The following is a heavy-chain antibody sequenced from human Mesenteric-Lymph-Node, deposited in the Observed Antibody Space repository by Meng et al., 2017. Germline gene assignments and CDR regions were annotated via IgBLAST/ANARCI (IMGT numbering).Heavy chain of an antibody. Sequence: SETLSLTCTVSGGSVSSDGYYWSWIRQHPGKGLEWIGYIYYSGSTHYNPSLKSRLTISVDTSKNQFSLRLSSVTAADTAVYYCARGPCIAVAGTVGGMDVWGQGTTVTVSS. D-gene: IGHD6-19*01. CDR2: IYYSGST. J-gene: IGHJ6*02. CDR1: GGSVSSDGYY. V-gene: IGHV4-31*03. CDR3: ARGPCIAVAGTVGGMDV.